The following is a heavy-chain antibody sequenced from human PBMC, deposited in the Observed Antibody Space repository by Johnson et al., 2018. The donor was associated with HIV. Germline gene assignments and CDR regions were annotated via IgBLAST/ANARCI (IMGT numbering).Heavy chain of an antibody. CDR3: AKDGRRIVGLAALDI. D-gene: IGHD3-16*02. Sequence: VQLVESGGGLVKPGGSLRLSCAASEFTFSDYYMTWIRQAPGKGLEWLSYISSSGTAINYADSVKGRSTISRDNSKNTLYLQMNSLRDEDTAVDYCAKDGRRIVGLAALDIWGQGTMVTVSS. V-gene: IGHV3-11*01. CDR1: EFTFSDYY. CDR2: ISSSGTAI. J-gene: IGHJ3*02.